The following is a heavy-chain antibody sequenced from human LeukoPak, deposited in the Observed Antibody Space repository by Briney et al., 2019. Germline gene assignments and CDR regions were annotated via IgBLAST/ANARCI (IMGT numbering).Heavy chain of an antibody. J-gene: IGHJ6*03. CDR1: GYTFTSYD. CDR2: MNPNSGNT. Sequence: GASVKVSCKASGYTFTSYDINWVRQATGQGLEWMGWMNPNSGNTGYAQKFQGRVTMTRNTSISTAYTELSSLRSEDTAVYYCARGGIAAAGTDYCYYMDVGGKGTTVTVSS. CDR3: ARGGIAAAGTDYCYYMDV. V-gene: IGHV1-8*01. D-gene: IGHD6-13*01.